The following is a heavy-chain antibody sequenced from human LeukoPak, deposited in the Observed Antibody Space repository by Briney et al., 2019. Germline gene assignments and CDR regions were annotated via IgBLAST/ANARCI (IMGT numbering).Heavy chain of an antibody. CDR2: IYYSGST. V-gene: IGHV4-30-4*01. D-gene: IGHD3-9*01. CDR1: GGSISSGDYY. J-gene: IGHJ4*02. Sequence: SQTLSLTCTVSGGSISSGDYYWSWIRQPPGKGLEWIGYIYYSGSTYYNPSLKSRVTISVDTSKNQFSLKLSSVTAADTAVYYCARGGYDILTGYYSRYDYWGQGTLVTVSS. CDR3: ARGGYDILTGYYSRYDY.